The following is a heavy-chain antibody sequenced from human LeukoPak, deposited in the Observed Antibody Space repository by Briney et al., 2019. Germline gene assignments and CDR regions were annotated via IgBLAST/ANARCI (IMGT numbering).Heavy chain of an antibody. V-gene: IGHV3-30*04. CDR3: VGSTGKFYYGADV. CDR1: GFTFSSYA. Sequence: GGSLRLSCAASGFTFSSYAMYWVRQAPGEGLEWVAAISYDGRNNYYADSVKGRLTIARDNSKNTLYLQMSSLRAEDTAVYYWVGSTGKFYYGADVWGQGTTVTVSS. CDR2: ISYDGRNN. J-gene: IGHJ6*02. D-gene: IGHD4/OR15-4a*01.